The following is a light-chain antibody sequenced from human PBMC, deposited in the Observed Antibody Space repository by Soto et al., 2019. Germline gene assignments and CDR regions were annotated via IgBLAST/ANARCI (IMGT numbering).Light chain of an antibody. CDR1: SSDVGGYNS. J-gene: IGLJ1*01. Sequence: QSALTQPASVSGSPGQSITISCTGTSSDVGGYNSVSWYQQHPGKAPKLVIYDVGNRPSGVSDRFSGSKSGNTASLTISGLQAEDEAEYYCSSYTSSSTYGFGAGTKLTVL. CDR2: DVG. CDR3: SSYTSSSTYG. V-gene: IGLV2-14*01.